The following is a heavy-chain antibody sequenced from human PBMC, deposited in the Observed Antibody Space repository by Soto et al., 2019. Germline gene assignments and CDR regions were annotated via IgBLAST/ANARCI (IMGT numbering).Heavy chain of an antibody. J-gene: IGHJ4*02. Sequence: SETLSLTCAVSGYSISSGYYWDWIRQPPGKGLEWIGSIYHSGSTYYNPSLKSRVTISVDTSKNQFSLKLSSVTAADTAVYYCARAVNWGRFDYWGQGTLVTVSS. CDR3: ARAVNWGRFDY. CDR2: IYHSGST. D-gene: IGHD7-27*01. V-gene: IGHV4-38-2*01. CDR1: GYSISSGYY.